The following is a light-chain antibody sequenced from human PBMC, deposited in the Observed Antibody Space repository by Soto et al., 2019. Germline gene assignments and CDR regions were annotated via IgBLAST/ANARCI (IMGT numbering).Light chain of an antibody. CDR2: EVS. V-gene: IGKV2-30*01. Sequence: DADLTQSPLSLPVTLGQPASISCRSSRSLVYSDGNTYLNWFHQRPGQSPRRLIFEVSNRESGVPDRFSGSGSGTDFTLKISRVAAEDVGVYYCMQGTHWPWTFGQGTKVEIK. CDR3: MQGTHWPWT. CDR1: RSLVYSDGNTY. J-gene: IGKJ1*01.